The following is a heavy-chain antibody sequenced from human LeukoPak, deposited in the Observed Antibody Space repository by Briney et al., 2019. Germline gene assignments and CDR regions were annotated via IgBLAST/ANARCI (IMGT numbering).Heavy chain of an antibody. D-gene: IGHD6-19*01. J-gene: IGHJ4*02. CDR2: IYPYDSHT. V-gene: IGHV5-51*01. CDR3: ATSHSPGYSSGWYMDY. Sequence: GESLKISCKGSGYSSTNYWIGWVRQMPGKGLEWMGIIYPYDSHTRYSPSFQGQVTISADKSISTAYLQWSTLKASDTAMYYCATSHSPGYSSGWYMDYWGQGTLVTVSS. CDR1: GYSSTNYW.